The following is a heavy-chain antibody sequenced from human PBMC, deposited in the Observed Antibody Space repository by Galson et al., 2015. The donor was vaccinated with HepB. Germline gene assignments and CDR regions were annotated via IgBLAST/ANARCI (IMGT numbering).Heavy chain of an antibody. CDR3: ARDNAPRYCSSTSCYLPLELPRPDYYYYGMDV. Sequence: SLRLSCAASGFTFSSYGMHWVRQAPGKGLEWVAVIWYDGSNKYYADSVKGRFTISRDNSKNTLYLQMNSLRAEDTAVYYCARDNAPRYCSSTSCYLPLELPRPDYYYYGMDVWGQGTTVTVSS. CDR1: GFTFSSYG. D-gene: IGHD2-2*01. CDR2: IWYDGSNK. J-gene: IGHJ6*02. V-gene: IGHV3-33*01.